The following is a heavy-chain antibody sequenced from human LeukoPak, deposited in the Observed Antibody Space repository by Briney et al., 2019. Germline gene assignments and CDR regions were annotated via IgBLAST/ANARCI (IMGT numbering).Heavy chain of an antibody. J-gene: IGHJ3*02. CDR3: AKGRQYYDSSGRDAFDI. D-gene: IGHD3-22*01. CDR2: ISGSGGST. V-gene: IGHV3-23*01. Sequence: GGTLRLSCAASGFTFSSYGMSWVRQAPGKGLEWVSAISGSGGSTYYADSVKGRFTISRDNSKNTLYLQMNSLRAEDTAVYYCAKGRQYYDSSGRDAFDIWGQGTMVTVSS. CDR1: GFTFSSYG.